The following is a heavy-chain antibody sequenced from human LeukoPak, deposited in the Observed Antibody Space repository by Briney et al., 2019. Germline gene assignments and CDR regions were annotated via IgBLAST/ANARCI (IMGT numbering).Heavy chain of an antibody. Sequence: SETLSLTCTVSGGSISSSSYYWGWIRQPPGKGLEWIGSIYYSGSTYYNPSLKSRVTISVDTSKNQFSLKLSSVTAADTAVYYCARVSLKQLYYYYMDVWGKGTTVTVSS. CDR3: ARVSLKQLYYYYMDV. CDR2: IYYSGST. CDR1: GGSISSSSYY. J-gene: IGHJ6*03. D-gene: IGHD6-13*01. V-gene: IGHV4-39*01.